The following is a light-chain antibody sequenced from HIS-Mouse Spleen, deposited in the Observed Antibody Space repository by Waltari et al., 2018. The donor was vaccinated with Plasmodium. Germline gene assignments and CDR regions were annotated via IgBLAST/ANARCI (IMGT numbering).Light chain of an antibody. Sequence: SYELTQPPSVSVSPGQTASITCSGDKLGYKYACWYQQKPGQSPVRVIYQDSKRPSGIPERFSGSNSGNTATLTISGTQAMDEGDYYCQAWDSSTVVFGGGTKLTVL. CDR3: QAWDSSTVV. J-gene: IGLJ2*01. CDR1: KLGYKY. V-gene: IGLV3-1*01. CDR2: QDS.